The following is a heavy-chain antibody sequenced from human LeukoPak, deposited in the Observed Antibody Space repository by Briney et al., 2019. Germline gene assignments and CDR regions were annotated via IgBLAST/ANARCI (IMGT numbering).Heavy chain of an antibody. CDR1: GLTFTSYA. CDR2: ISGSGDET. Sequence: GGSLRLSCAASGLTFTSYAMSWVRQAPGKGLEWVSGISGSGDETHYSDSVKGRFTISRDNSKNILYLQMNSLRAEDTAVYYCAKASREFGSSSFSSFDIWGQGTLVTVSS. V-gene: IGHV3-23*01. CDR3: AKASREFGSSSFSSFDI. J-gene: IGHJ3*02. D-gene: IGHD6-6*01.